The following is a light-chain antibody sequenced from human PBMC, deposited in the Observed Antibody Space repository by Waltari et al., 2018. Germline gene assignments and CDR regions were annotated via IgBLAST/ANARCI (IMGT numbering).Light chain of an antibody. V-gene: IGLV3-21*04. CDR3: QVWDRSRDHV. J-gene: IGLJ1*01. Sequence: SYVLTQPPSVSVAPGETATITCGGDSTGMRHVHWYQQRAGQAPRLVISYNAVRPLVIPGRFSGSTSGTTSTLTISRVEAGDEADYYCQVWDRSRDHVFGAGTKVTVL. CDR2: YNA. CDR1: STGMRH.